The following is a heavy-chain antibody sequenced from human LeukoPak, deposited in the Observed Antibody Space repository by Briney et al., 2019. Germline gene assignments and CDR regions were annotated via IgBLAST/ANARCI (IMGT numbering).Heavy chain of an antibody. J-gene: IGHJ3*02. D-gene: IGHD2-2*03. Sequence: PSETLSLTCTVSGGSISSYYWSWIRQPPGKGLEWIGYIYYSGSTNYNPSLKSRVTISVDTSKNQFSLKLSSVTAADTAVYYCARTPTVDIVVVPALPGAFDIWGQGTMVTVSS. CDR1: GGSISSYY. CDR2: IYYSGST. V-gene: IGHV4-59*08. CDR3: ARTPTVDIVVVPALPGAFDI.